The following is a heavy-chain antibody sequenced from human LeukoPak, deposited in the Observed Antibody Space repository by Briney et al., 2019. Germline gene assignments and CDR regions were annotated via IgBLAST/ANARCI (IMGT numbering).Heavy chain of an antibody. CDR1: GYSISSGYY. CDR2: IYHSGST. D-gene: IGHD3-3*01. Sequence: PSETLSLTCAVSGYSISSGYYWGWIRQPPGEGLEWIGSIYHSGSTYYNPSLKSRVTISVDTSKNQSSLKLSSVTAADTAVYYCARDSWGGYYMGNWFDPWGQGTLVTVSS. CDR3: ARDSWGGYYMGNWFDP. J-gene: IGHJ5*02. V-gene: IGHV4-38-2*02.